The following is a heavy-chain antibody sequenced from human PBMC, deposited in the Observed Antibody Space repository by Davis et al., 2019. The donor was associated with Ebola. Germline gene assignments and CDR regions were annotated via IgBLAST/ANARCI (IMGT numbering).Heavy chain of an antibody. D-gene: IGHD3-22*01. CDR2: ISSSGSTI. V-gene: IGHV3-48*04. J-gene: IGHJ3*02. Sequence: PGGSLRLSCAASGFTFSSYAMHWVRQAPGKGLEWVSYISSSGSTIYYADSVKGRFTISRDNAKNSLYLQMNSLRAEDTTVYYCAKEGRASYYYDSSMAFDIWGQGTMVTVSS. CDR3: AKEGRASYYYDSSMAFDI. CDR1: GFTFSSYA.